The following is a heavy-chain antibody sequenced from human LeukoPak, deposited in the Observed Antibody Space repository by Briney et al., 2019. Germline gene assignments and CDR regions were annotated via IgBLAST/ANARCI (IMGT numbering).Heavy chain of an antibody. D-gene: IGHD3-22*01. V-gene: IGHV4-59*01. J-gene: IGHJ3*02. CDR1: GGSISSYY. CDR3: ARDREGSVDRYYDSSGPDAFDI. CDR2: IYYSGST. Sequence: PSETLSLTCTVSGGSISSYYWSWIRQPPGKGLEWIGYIYYSGSTNYNPSLKSRVTISVDTSKNQFSLKLSSVTAADTAVYYCARDREGSVDRYYDSSGPDAFDIWGQGTMVTVSS.